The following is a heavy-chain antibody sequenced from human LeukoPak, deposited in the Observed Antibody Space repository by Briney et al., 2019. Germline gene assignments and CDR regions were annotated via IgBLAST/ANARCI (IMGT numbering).Heavy chain of an antibody. Sequence: PGRSLRLSCAASGFTFSSYAMHWVRQAPGKGLEWVAVISYDGSNKYYAGSVKGRFTISRDNSKNTLYLQMNSLRAEDTAVYYCARDFFENVFDYWGQGTLVTVSS. CDR3: ARDFFENVFDY. J-gene: IGHJ4*02. D-gene: IGHD3-3*01. CDR2: ISYDGSNK. CDR1: GFTFSSYA. V-gene: IGHV3-30*04.